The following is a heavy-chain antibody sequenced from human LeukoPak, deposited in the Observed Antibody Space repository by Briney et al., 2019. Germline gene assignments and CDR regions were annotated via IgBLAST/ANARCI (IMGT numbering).Heavy chain of an antibody. CDR2: INPNSGGT. D-gene: IGHD5-12*01. J-gene: IGHJ3*02. CDR3: ARVRYSGYNYHAFDI. Sequence: ASVKVSCKASGYTFTGHYMHWVRQAPGQGLEWMGWINPNSGGTNHAQKFQGRVTMTRDTSISTAYMEPSRLRSDDTAVYYCARVRYSGYNYHAFDIWGQGTMVTVSS. V-gene: IGHV1-2*02. CDR1: GYTFTGHY.